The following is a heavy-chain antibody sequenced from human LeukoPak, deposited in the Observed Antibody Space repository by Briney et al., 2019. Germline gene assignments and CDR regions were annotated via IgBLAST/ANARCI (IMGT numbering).Heavy chain of an antibody. CDR2: INHSGST. Sequence: GSLRLSCAASGFTFSSYAMHWIRQPPGKGLEWIGEINHSGSTNYNPSLKSRVTISVDTSKNQFSLKLSSVTAADTAVYYCARVGAHYYDSSGYLSGYFDYWGQGTLVTVSS. CDR1: GFTFSSYA. V-gene: IGHV4-34*01. J-gene: IGHJ4*02. D-gene: IGHD3-22*01. CDR3: ARVGAHYYDSSGYLSGYFDY.